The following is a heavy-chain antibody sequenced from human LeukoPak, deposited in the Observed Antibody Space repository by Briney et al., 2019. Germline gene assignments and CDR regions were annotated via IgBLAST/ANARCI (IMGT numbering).Heavy chain of an antibody. CDR1: GFRFSSHS. Sequence: PGGSLRLSCAASGFRFSSHSMNWVRQAPGKGLEWVSSISTGSSYIYYADSVKGRFTISRDNAKKSLHLQMNSLRVDDTAVYYCARGASVVAGNDNAFDIWGQGTMITVSS. CDR2: ISTGSSYI. V-gene: IGHV3-21*01. J-gene: IGHJ3*02. D-gene: IGHD6-19*01. CDR3: ARGASVVAGNDNAFDI.